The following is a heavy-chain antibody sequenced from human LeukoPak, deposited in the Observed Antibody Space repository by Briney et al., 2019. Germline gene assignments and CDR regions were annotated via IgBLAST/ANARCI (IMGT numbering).Heavy chain of an antibody. CDR3: AKEPYGSGNNWLDP. CDR1: GFTFSSYA. V-gene: IGHV3-23*01. J-gene: IGHJ5*02. CDR2: ISPSGSST. D-gene: IGHD3-10*01. Sequence: PGGSLRLSCAASGFTFSSYAMSWVRQAPGKGLEWVSTISPSGSSTYYADSVKGRFTISRDNSKNTLYLQMNSLRAEDTAVYYCAKEPYGSGNNWLDPWGQGTLVTVSS.